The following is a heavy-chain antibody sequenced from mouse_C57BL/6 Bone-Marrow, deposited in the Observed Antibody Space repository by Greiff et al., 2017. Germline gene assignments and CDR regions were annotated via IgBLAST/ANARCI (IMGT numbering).Heavy chain of an antibody. CDR2: IDPSDSYT. D-gene: IGHD3-2*02. J-gene: IGHJ3*01. CDR1: GYTFTSYW. V-gene: IGHV1-69*01. Sequence: QVQLQQPGAELVMPGASVKLSCKASGYTFTSYWMHWVKQRPGQGLEWIGEIDPSDSYTTYNQKFKGKSTLTVDKSSSPAYMQLSSLTSEDSAVYYCARERTAQAFAYWGQGTLVTVSA. CDR3: ARERTAQAFAY.